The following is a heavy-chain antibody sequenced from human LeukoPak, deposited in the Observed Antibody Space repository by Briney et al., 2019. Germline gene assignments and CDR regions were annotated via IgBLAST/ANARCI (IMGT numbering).Heavy chain of an antibody. J-gene: IGHJ5*02. V-gene: IGHV3-66*01. Sequence: PGGSLRLSCAASGFTVSSNYMSWVRQAPGKGLEWVSVLYSDGSTYYADSVKGRVTISRDNSKNTLFLQMNSLRVEDTAVYYCARGYNSPTWFDPWGQGTLVTVSA. CDR2: LYSDGST. D-gene: IGHD1-1*01. CDR3: ARGYNSPTWFDP. CDR1: GFTVSSNY.